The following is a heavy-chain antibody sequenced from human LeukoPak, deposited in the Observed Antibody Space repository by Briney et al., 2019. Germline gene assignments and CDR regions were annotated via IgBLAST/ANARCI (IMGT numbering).Heavy chain of an antibody. CDR3: ARGGSGSYYYYFYYMDV. Sequence: GGSLRLSCAASGFTFSSHAIHWVRQAPGKGLEWVAIISYDGSSKYYADSVKGRFTISRDNSKNTLFLQMNSLRAEDTAVYYCARGGSGSYYYYFYYMDVWGKGTTVTASS. V-gene: IGHV3-30*01. J-gene: IGHJ6*03. D-gene: IGHD3-10*01. CDR2: ISYDGSSK. CDR1: GFTFSSHA.